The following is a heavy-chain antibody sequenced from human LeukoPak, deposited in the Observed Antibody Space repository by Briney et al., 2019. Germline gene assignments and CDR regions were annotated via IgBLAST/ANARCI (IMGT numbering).Heavy chain of an antibody. Sequence: GGSLRLSCTASGFTFGDYAMSWFRQAPGKGLEWVGFIRSKAYGGTTEYAASVRGRFTLSRDDSKSIAYLQMNGLKTEDTAVYYCTRDDGYTQGTFDYWGQGTLVTVSS. J-gene: IGHJ4*02. CDR1: GFTFGDYA. CDR3: TRDDGYTQGTFDY. CDR2: IRSKAYGGTT. V-gene: IGHV3-49*03. D-gene: IGHD5-24*01.